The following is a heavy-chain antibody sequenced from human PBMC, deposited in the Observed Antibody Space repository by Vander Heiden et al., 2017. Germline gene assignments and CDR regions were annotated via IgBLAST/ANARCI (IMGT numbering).Heavy chain of an antibody. CDR3: AKGVGATGY. D-gene: IGHD1-26*01. J-gene: IGHJ4*02. CDR2: ISGSGGST. Sequence: VQLLESGGGLVQPGGSLRLSCAASGFTFSSYAMSWVRQAAGKGLEWVSAISGSGGSTYYADTVKGRFTNSRDNSKNTLYLQMNSLRAEDTAVYYWAKGVGATGYWGQGTLVTVSS. V-gene: IGHV3-23*01. CDR1: GFTFSSYA.